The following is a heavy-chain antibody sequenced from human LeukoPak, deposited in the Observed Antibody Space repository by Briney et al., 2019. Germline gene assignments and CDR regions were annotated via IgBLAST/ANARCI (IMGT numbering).Heavy chain of an antibody. V-gene: IGHV4-38-2*02. CDR1: GYSISSGYY. D-gene: IGHD5-18*01. CDR2: IYASGST. J-gene: IGHJ4*02. CDR3: ARDGGYSLYYFDY. Sequence: SETLSLTCTVSGYSISSGYYWGWIRQPAGKGLEWIGRIYASGSTDYNPSLKSRVTISVDTSKNQFSLKLSSVTAADTAVYYCARDGGYSLYYFDYWGQGTLVTVSS.